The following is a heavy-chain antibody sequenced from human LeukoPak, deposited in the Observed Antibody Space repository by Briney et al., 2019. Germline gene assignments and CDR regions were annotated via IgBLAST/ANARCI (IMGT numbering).Heavy chain of an antibody. CDR1: GFTFSSYA. CDR3: VKGQRYYDSSGYYSIEYFQH. D-gene: IGHD3-22*01. CDR2: ISSNGGST. Sequence: GGSLRLACSASGFTFSSYAMHWVRQAPGKGLEYVSAISSNGGSTYYADSVKGRFTISRDNSKNTLYLQMSSLRAEDTAVYYCVKGQRYYDSSGYYSIEYFQHWGQGTLVTVSS. V-gene: IGHV3-64D*09. J-gene: IGHJ1*01.